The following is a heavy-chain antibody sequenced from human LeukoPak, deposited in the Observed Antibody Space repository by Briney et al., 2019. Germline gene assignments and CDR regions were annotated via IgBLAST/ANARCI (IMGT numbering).Heavy chain of an antibody. Sequence: PGGSLRLSCAASGFTFSISWMSWVRQAPGKGLEWVANIKQDGSEKNYVDSVKGRFTISRDNAKNSLYLQMNSLRAEDTAVYYCASLTYYFDSSGYYPGYFQHWGQGTLVTVSS. D-gene: IGHD3-22*01. J-gene: IGHJ1*01. CDR2: IKQDGSEK. CDR3: ASLTYYFDSSGYYPGYFQH. V-gene: IGHV3-7*05. CDR1: GFTFSISW.